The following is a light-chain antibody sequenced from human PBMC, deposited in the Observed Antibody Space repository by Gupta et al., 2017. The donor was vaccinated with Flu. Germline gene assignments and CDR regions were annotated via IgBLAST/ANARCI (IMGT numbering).Light chain of an antibody. CDR1: SSDVGCYNY. CDR3: SSYTSSSTVV. J-gene: IGLJ2*01. V-gene: IGLV2-14*01. CDR2: EVS. Sequence: SALTQPASVSGSPGQSLTIYCTGTSSDVGCYNYVSWYQQHPGKAPKLMIYEVSNRPSGVSNRFSGSKSGNTASLTISGLQAEDEAYYYCSSYTSSSTVVFGGGTKLTVL.